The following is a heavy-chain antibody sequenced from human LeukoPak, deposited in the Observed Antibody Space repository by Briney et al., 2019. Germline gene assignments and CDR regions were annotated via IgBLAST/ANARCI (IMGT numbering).Heavy chain of an antibody. D-gene: IGHD3-22*01. Sequence: PSETLSLTCTVSGGSISSSSYYWGWIRQPPGKGLEWIGSIYYSGSTYYNPSLKSRVTISVDTSKNQFSLKLSSVTAADTAVYYCAREEVYYYDSSGYFTSTDAFDIWGQGTMVTVSS. CDR3: AREEVYYYDSSGYFTSTDAFDI. J-gene: IGHJ3*02. CDR2: IYYSGST. V-gene: IGHV4-39*07. CDR1: GGSISSSSYY.